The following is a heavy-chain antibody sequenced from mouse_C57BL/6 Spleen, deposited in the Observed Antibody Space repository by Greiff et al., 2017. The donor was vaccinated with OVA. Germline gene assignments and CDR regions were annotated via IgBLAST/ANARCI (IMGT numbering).Heavy chain of an antibody. J-gene: IGHJ2*01. V-gene: IGHV6-3*01. CDR1: GFTFSNYW. CDR3: TGGGGDSDY. CDR2: IRLKSDNYAT. Sequence: EVQLQESGGGLVQPGGSMKLSCVASGFTFSNYWMNWVRQSPEKGLEWVAQIRLKSDNYATHYAESVKGRFTISRDDSKRIVYLKMNNLRADDNEIYYCTGGGGDSDYWGQGTTLTVSS.